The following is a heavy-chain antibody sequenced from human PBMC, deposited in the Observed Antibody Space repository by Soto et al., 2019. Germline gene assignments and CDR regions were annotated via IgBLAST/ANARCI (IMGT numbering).Heavy chain of an antibody. Sequence: SVKVSCKASGGTFSSYAVSWVRQAPGQGLEWMGGIIPIFGTANYAQKFQGRVTITADESTSTAYMELSSLRSEDTAVYYCARADYYDSSGYNWFDPWGQGTLVTVSS. J-gene: IGHJ5*02. V-gene: IGHV1-69*13. CDR2: IIPIFGTA. CDR3: ARADYYDSSGYNWFDP. D-gene: IGHD3-22*01. CDR1: GGTFSSYA.